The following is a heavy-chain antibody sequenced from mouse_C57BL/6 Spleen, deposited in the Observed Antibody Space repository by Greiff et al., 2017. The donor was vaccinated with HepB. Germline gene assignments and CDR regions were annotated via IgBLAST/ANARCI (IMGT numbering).Heavy chain of an antibody. CDR2: INPNNGGT. J-gene: IGHJ2*01. V-gene: IGHV1-18*01. D-gene: IGHD2-5*01. Sequence: EVQLQQPGPELVKPGASVKISCKASGYTFTNYYMHWVKQSHGKGLEWIGDINPNNGGTNYNKKFKGKATLTVDKSSSTAYMQRRSLTSEDTAVYYCARIRYYSNYFDYWGQGTTVTVSS. CDR1: GYTFTNYY. CDR3: ARIRYYSNYFDY.